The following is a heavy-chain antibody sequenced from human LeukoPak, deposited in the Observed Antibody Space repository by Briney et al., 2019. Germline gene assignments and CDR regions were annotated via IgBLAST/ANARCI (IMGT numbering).Heavy chain of an antibody. V-gene: IGHV3-48*04. J-gene: IGHJ4*02. CDR3: ARDSPNEAILWWSIDY. CDR1: GFTFSSYA. CDR2: ISSSGSTI. Sequence: GGSLRPSCAASGFTFSSYAMNWVRQAPGKGLEWVSYISSSGSTIYYADSVKGRFTISRDNAKNSLYLQMNSLRAEDTAVYYCARDSPNEAILWWSIDYWGQGTLVTVSS. D-gene: IGHD2-21*01.